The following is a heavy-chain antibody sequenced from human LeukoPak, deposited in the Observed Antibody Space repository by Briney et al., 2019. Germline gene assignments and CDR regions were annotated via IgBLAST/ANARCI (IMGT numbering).Heavy chain of an antibody. CDR3: ARAPTMELSFFDY. J-gene: IGHJ4*02. CDR2: INPNSGGT. D-gene: IGHD3-10*01. Sequence: GASVKVSCKASGYTFTRYYMHWVRQAPGQGLEWMGWINPNSGGTNYAQKFQGRVTMTRDTSISTAYMELSRLRSDDTAVYYCARAPTMELSFFDYWGQGTLVTVSS. V-gene: IGHV1-2*02. CDR1: GYTFTRYY.